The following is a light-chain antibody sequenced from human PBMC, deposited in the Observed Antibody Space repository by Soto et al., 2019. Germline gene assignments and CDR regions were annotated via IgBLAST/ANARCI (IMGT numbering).Light chain of an antibody. J-gene: IGKJ5*01. CDR3: QQYNSYPHT. CDR1: QTIGSS. CDR2: DVS. V-gene: IGKV1-5*01. Sequence: DIQMTQSPSTLSASVGDRVTITCRASQTIGSSLAWYQQRPGKAPKLLIYDVSSLESGVPSRFSGSGSGTEFTLTISSLQPDDCVSYYCQQYNSYPHTFGQGTRLEIK.